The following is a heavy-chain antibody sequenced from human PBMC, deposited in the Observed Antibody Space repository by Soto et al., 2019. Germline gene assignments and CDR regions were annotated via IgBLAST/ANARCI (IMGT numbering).Heavy chain of an antibody. J-gene: IGHJ4*02. V-gene: IGHV3-30-3*01. CDR1: GFTFSSYA. CDR2: LSYDGGNQ. Sequence: QVQLVESGGGVVQPGRSLRLSCAASGFTFSSYAMHWVRQAPGKGLEWVAFLSYDGGNQYYADSVKGRFTISRDNSKNTLYLHMNSLRAEDTALYSGARRASGSQSFDYWGQGTLVTVSS. CDR3: ARRASGSQSFDY. D-gene: IGHD3-10*01.